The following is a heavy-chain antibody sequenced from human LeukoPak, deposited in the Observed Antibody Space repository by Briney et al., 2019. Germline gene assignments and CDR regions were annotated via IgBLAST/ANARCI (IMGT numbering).Heavy chain of an antibody. D-gene: IGHD3-22*01. Sequence: GGSLRLSCAASGFTSSSYWMNWARQAPGKGLEWVASINHNGNVNYYVDSVKGRFTISRDNAKNSLYLQMNSLRAEDTAVYYCASGPAYYYETSDWWGQGTLVTVSS. V-gene: IGHV3-7*01. CDR3: ASGPAYYYETSDW. CDR2: INHNGNVN. CDR1: GFTSSSYW. J-gene: IGHJ4*02.